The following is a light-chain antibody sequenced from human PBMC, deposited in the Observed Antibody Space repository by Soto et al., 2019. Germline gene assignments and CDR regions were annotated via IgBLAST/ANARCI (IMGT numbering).Light chain of an antibody. CDR3: QQYNNPT. CDR2: GAS. V-gene: IGKV3-15*01. Sequence: EIVMTQSPATLSVSPGERATLSCRASQSVSSNLAWYQQKPGQAPRLLIYGASTRATGIPARFSGSGSGTEFTLTISRLQSEDFAVYYCQQYNNPTFGQGTKLEIK. CDR1: QSVSSN. J-gene: IGKJ2*01.